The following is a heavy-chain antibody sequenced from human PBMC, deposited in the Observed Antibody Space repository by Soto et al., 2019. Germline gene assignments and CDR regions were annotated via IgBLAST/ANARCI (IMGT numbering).Heavy chain of an antibody. V-gene: IGHV3-23*01. D-gene: IGHD3-10*01. J-gene: IGHJ4*02. Sequence: EVQLLESGGGLVQPGGSLRLSCAASGFIFSSYAMSWVRQAPGKGLEWVSAISGSGGSTYYADSVKGRFTISRDNSKNTLYLLMNSLRAEDTAVYYCVLWPPYYFDYWGQGTLVTVSS. CDR3: VLWPPYYFDY. CDR1: GFIFSSYA. CDR2: ISGSGGST.